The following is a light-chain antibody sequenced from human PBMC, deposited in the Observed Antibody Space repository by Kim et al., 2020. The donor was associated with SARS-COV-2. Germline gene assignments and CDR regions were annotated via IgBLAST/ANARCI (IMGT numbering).Light chain of an antibody. CDR3: SSYTTRSSFA. CDR1: SNDVGGYNY. J-gene: IGLJ1*01. V-gene: IGLV2-14*03. Sequence: QSALTQPASVSGSPGQSITISCTGTSNDVGGYNYVSWYQQHPGTAPKLMIYDVTDRPSGISTRFSGSKSGNTASLTISGLQAEDEADYYCSSYTTRSSFAFGSGTKVTVL. CDR2: DVT.